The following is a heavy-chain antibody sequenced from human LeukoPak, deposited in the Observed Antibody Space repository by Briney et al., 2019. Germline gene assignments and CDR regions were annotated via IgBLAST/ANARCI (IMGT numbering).Heavy chain of an antibody. CDR1: GFTFSSYW. Sequence: GGSLRLSCAASGFTFSSYWMSWVRQATGKGLEWVANIKQDGSEKYYADSVKGRFTISRDNSKNSLYLQMNSLRTEDTALYYCARDGGAAGFDYWGQGTLVTVSS. V-gene: IGHV3-7*03. CDR3: ARDGGAAGFDY. J-gene: IGHJ4*02. CDR2: IKQDGSEK. D-gene: IGHD3-16*01.